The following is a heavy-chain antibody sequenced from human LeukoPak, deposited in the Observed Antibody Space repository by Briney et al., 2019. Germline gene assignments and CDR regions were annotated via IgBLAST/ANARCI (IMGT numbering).Heavy chain of an antibody. V-gene: IGHV3-23*01. CDR1: GFTFSDYA. CDR3: ARISSSWFFDL. Sequence: PGGSLRLSCAASGFTFSDYAMSWVRQAPGKGLEWVSTISASGGTTYYADSVKGRFTISRDNSKNTLYLQMDTLRADDTAVYYCARISSSWFFDLWGQGTLVTVSS. CDR2: ISASGGTT. J-gene: IGHJ4*02. D-gene: IGHD6-13*01.